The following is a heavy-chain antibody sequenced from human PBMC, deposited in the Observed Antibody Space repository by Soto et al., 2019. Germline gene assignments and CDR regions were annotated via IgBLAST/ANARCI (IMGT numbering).Heavy chain of an antibody. V-gene: IGHV3-30*03. J-gene: IGHJ4*02. CDR1: GITFSSYG. Sequence: QVQLVESGGGVVQPGRSLRLSCAASGITFSSYGMHWVRQAPGKGLEWVAVISYDGTNTNYADSVKGRFPISRDNSKNTLYLQVNSLRAEDTAVYYCAIDTSQDYWGQGTLVAVSS. CDR2: ISYDGTNT. CDR3: AIDTSQDY.